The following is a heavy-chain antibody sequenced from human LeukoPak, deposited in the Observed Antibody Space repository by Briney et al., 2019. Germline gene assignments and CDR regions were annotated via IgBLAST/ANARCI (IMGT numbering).Heavy chain of an antibody. V-gene: IGHV1-46*01. J-gene: IGHJ6*02. CDR2: INPSGGST. D-gene: IGHD3-3*01. Sequence: GASVKVSCKASGYTFTSYYMHWVRQAPGQGLEWMGIINPSGGSTSYAQKFQGRVTMTRDTSTSTVYMKLSSLRSEDTAVYYCARDRAPPIYYDFWSGSGMDVWGQGTTVTVSS. CDR1: GYTFTSYY. CDR3: ARDRAPPIYYDFWSGSGMDV.